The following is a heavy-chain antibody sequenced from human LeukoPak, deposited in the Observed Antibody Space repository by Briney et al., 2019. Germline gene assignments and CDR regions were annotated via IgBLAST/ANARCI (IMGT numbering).Heavy chain of an antibody. D-gene: IGHD3-22*01. CDR2: ISYDGSNK. Sequence: GGSLRLSCAASGFTFSSYAMHWVRQAPGKGLEWVAVISYDGSNKYYAASVKGRFTISRDNSKNTLYLQMNSLRAEDTAVYYCAKPVTETYYYDSSSYYNYWGQGTLVTVS. CDR3: AKPVTETYYYDSSSYYNY. V-gene: IGHV3-30-3*02. CDR1: GFTFSSYA. J-gene: IGHJ4*02.